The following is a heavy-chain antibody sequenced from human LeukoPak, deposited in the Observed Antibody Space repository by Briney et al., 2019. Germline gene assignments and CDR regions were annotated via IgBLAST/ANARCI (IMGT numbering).Heavy chain of an antibody. CDR3: ARGGYNYYGSGSYYRAFDY. D-gene: IGHD3-10*01. CDR2: INHSGST. CDR1: GGSFSGYY. V-gene: IGHV4-34*01. J-gene: IGHJ4*02. Sequence: SETLSLTCAVYGGSFSGYYWSWIRQPPGKGLEWIGEINHSGSTNYNPSLKSRVTISVDTSKNQFSLKLSSVTAADTAVYYCARGGYNYYGSGSYYRAFDYWGQGTLVTVSS.